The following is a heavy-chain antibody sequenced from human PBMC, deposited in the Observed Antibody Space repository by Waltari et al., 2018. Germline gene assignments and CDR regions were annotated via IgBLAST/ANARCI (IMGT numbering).Heavy chain of an antibody. J-gene: IGHJ4*02. V-gene: IGHV1-3*01. D-gene: IGHD6-19*01. CDR2: SNAGNGNT. CDR1: GYTFTSYA. CDR3: ARDTIRGSGSDY. Sequence: QVQLVQSGAEVKKPGASVKVSCKASGYTFTSYAMHWVRQAPGQRLEWMGWSNAGNGNTKDSQKFQGRVTITRDTSASTAYMELSSLRSEDTAVYYCARDTIRGSGSDYWGQGTLVTVSS.